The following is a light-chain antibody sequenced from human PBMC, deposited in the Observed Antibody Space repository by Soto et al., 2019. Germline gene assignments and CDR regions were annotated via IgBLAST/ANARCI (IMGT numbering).Light chain of an antibody. CDR1: QSISNS. CDR3: RQYFSYPVT. CDR2: KAS. J-gene: IGKJ4*01. Sequence: DIQMTQSPSTLSASVGDRVTITCRASQSISNSLAWYQQKPGKAPNLLIYKASSLESRVPSRFSGSGSGTEVTLTISSLQADDVATYYCRQYFSYPVTFGGGTKVEMK. V-gene: IGKV1-5*03.